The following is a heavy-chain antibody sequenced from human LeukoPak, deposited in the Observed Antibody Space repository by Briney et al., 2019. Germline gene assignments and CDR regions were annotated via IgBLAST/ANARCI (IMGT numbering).Heavy chain of an antibody. CDR2: IDPSDSYT. CDR1: GYSFTSYW. Sequence: GESLKISCKGSGYSFTSYWISWLRQMPGKGLEWMGRIDPSDSYTNYSPSFQGHVTISADKSISTAYLQWSSLKASDTAMYYCARHLTSTIAAAVTWGQGTLVTVSS. D-gene: IGHD6-13*01. CDR3: ARHLTSTIAAAVT. V-gene: IGHV5-10-1*01. J-gene: IGHJ5*02.